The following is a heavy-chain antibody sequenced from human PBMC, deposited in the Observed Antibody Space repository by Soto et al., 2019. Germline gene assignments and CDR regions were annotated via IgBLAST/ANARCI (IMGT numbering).Heavy chain of an antibody. CDR1: GDTVTNYA. CDR3: AAERTFGTLAVV. J-gene: IGHJ6*02. V-gene: IGHV1-69*01. CDR2: IFPKFGTT. D-gene: IGHD3-16*01. Sequence: QVQLVQSGAEVKKPGSSVKVSCKATGDTVTNYAISWVRQAPGQGLEWMGGIFPKFGTTYSAQKLQDRLTISADEGTSTVYMQLISLRHVYTAVYNCAAERTFGTLAVVWGQGTTVPVSS.